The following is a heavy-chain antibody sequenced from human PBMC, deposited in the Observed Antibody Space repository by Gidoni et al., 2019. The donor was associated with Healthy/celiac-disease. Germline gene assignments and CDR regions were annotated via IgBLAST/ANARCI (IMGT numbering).Heavy chain of an antibody. CDR1: GGSISSSNW. D-gene: IGHD4-17*01. V-gene: IGHV4-4*02. J-gene: IGHJ4*02. Sequence: LQESGPGLVKPSGTLSLTCAVSGGSISSSNWWSWVRQPPGKGLEWIGELYHSGSTNYNPSLKSRVTISVDKSKNQFSLKLSSVTAADTAVYYCARAPSDYPKDGPPTFFDYWGQGTLVTVSS. CDR3: ARAPSDYPKDGPPTFFDY. CDR2: LYHSGST.